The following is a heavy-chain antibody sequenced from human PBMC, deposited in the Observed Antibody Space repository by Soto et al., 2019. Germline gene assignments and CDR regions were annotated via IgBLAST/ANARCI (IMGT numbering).Heavy chain of an antibody. V-gene: IGHV3-30-3*01. CDR1: GFTFSSYA. D-gene: IGHD6-19*01. J-gene: IGHJ6*02. CDR3: ARARYSSGWYGYYYYGMDV. CDR2: ISYDGSNK. Sequence: ESGGGVVQPGRSLRLSCAASGFTFSSYAMHWVRQAPGKGLEWVAVISYDGSNKYYADSVKGRFTISRDNSKNTLYLQMNSLRAEDTAVYYCARARYSSGWYGYYYYGMDVWGQGTTVTVSS.